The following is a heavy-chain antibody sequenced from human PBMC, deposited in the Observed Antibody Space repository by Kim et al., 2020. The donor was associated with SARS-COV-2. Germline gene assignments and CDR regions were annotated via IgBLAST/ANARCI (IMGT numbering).Heavy chain of an antibody. J-gene: IGHJ2*01. CDR2: INHSGST. D-gene: IGHD2-15*01. CDR1: GGSFSGYY. V-gene: IGHV4-34*01. Sequence: SETLSLTCAVYGGSFSGYYWSWIRQPPGKGLEWIGEINHSGSTNYNPSLKSRVTISVDTSKNQFSLKLSSVTAADTAVYYCARAKGYCSGGSCYFRYFDLWGRGTLVTVSS. CDR3: ARAKGYCSGGSCYFRYFDL.